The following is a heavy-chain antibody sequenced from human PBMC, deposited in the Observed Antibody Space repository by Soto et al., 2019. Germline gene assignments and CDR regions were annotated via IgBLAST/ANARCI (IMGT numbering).Heavy chain of an antibody. CDR3: AKHGELLDYFDY. CDR1: GYTFTSYG. CDR2: ISAYNGNT. J-gene: IGHJ4*02. D-gene: IGHD3-10*01. Sequence: ASVKVSCKASGYTFTSYGISWVRQAPGQGLEWMGWISAYNGNTNYAQKLQGRVTMTTDTSTSTAYMELRSLRSDDTAVYYCAKHGELLDYFDYWGQGPLVTVSS. V-gene: IGHV1-18*04.